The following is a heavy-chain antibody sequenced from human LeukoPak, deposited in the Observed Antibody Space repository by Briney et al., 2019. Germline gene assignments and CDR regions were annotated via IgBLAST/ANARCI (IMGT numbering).Heavy chain of an antibody. CDR1: GDSVSSNSAA. CDR2: TYYRSKWYN. J-gene: IGHJ6*03. D-gene: IGHD2-2*02. V-gene: IGHV6-1*01. Sequence: SQTLSLTCAISGDSVSSNSAAWNWIRQSPSRGLEWLGRTYYRSKWYNDYAVSVKSRITINPDTSKNQFSLQLNSVTPEDTAVYYCARGVDIVVVPAAIWGRWYYYYMDVCGKGTTVTVSS. CDR3: ARGVDIVVVPAAIWGRWYYYYMDV.